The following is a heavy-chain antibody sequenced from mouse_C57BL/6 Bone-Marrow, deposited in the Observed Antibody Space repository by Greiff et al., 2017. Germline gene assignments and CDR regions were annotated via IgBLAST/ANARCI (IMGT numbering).Heavy chain of an antibody. CDR2: IYPRSGNT. CDR3: ARTGDGQLLRNIKNYYAMDY. V-gene: IGHV1-81*01. D-gene: IGHD1-1*01. J-gene: IGHJ4*01. Sequence: VQLQQSGAELARPGASVKLSCKASGYTFTSYGISWVKQRTGQGLEWIGEIYPRSGNTYYNEKFKGKATLTADKYSSTAYMELRSLTSEDSAVYFCARTGDGQLLRNIKNYYAMDYWGQGTSVTVSS. CDR1: GYTFTSYG.